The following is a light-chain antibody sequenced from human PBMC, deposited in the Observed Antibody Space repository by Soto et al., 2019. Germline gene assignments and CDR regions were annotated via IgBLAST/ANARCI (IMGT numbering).Light chain of an antibody. CDR1: QSVSSSY. J-gene: IGKJ1*01. Sequence: EIALTQSPGTLSLSPGERATLSCRASQSVSSSYLAWYQQKPGQAPRLLIYGASSRATGIPDRFSGSGSGTDFTLIISRLEPEDFAVYYCQHYDTTPEWTFGQGTKVDI. V-gene: IGKV3-20*01. CDR3: QHYDTTPEWT. CDR2: GAS.